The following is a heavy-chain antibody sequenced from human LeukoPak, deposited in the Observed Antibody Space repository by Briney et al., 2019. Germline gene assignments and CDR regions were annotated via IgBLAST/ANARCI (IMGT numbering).Heavy chain of an antibody. J-gene: IGHJ4*02. V-gene: IGHV4-61*05. CDR1: GGSISSSSYY. D-gene: IGHD3-10*01. Sequence: PSETQSLTCTVSGGSISSSSYYWSWIRQPPGKRLEWIAYIYNSVTTNYNPSLKSRLTISVDTSENQISLKLSSVTAADTAVYYCARHGPADSRSYPLDYWGPGTLVTVSS. CDR3: ARHGPADSRSYPLDY. CDR2: IYNSVTT.